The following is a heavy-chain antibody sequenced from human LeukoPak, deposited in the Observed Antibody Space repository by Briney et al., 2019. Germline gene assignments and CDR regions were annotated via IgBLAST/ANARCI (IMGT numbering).Heavy chain of an antibody. D-gene: IGHD3-22*01. V-gene: IGHV4-39*01. J-gene: IGHJ2*01. CDR2: IYYSGST. CDR3: ARRHYYDSSGYYPTSDWYFDL. CDR1: GGSISSSSYY. Sequence: SETLSLTCTVSGGSISSSSYYWGWIRQPPGKGLEWIGSIYYSGSTYYNPSLESRVTISVDTSKNQFSLKLSSVTAADTAVYYCARRHYYDSSGYYPTSDWYFDLWGRGTLVTVSS.